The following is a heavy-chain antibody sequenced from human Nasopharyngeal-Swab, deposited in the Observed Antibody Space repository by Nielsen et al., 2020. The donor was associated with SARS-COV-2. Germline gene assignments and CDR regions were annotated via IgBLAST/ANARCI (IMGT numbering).Heavy chain of an antibody. CDR2: IFSGGNT. J-gene: IGHJ4*02. D-gene: IGHD3-9*01. Sequence: WILQPPGKGLEWIGNIFSGGNTYYKPSLDSRVTLSLDTSNNQFSLKLSSVTAAYTAVYYCVRGTDIHPDYWGQGTLVTVSS. V-gene: IGHV4-39*07. CDR3: VRGTDIHPDY.